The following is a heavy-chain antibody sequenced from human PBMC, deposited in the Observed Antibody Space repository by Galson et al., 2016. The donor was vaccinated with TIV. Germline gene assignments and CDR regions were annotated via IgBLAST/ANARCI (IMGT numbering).Heavy chain of an antibody. CDR2: IKQDGSEK. CDR1: GFTFSLYW. D-gene: IGHD3-3*01. Sequence: SLRLSCAASGFTFSLYWMTWVRQAPGKGLEWVASIKQDGSEKNYVDSVKGRFTVSRDNAEKSLYLQMKNLRAEDTAVYYCARHLRPILGMDVWGHGTAVTVSS. J-gene: IGHJ6*02. CDR3: ARHLRPILGMDV. V-gene: IGHV3-7*01.